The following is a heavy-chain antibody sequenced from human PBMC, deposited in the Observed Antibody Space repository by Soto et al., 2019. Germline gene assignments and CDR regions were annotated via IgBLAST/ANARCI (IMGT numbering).Heavy chain of an antibody. Sequence: LRLSCAASGFTFSSYAMSWVRQAPGKGLEWVSAISGSGGSTYYADSVKGRFTISRDNSKNTLYLQMNSLRAEDTAVYYCAKLLLYCSSTSCYFQSYYYYGMDVWGQGTTVTVSS. CDR1: GFTFSSYA. V-gene: IGHV3-23*01. CDR3: AKLLLYCSSTSCYFQSYYYYGMDV. D-gene: IGHD2-2*01. J-gene: IGHJ6*02. CDR2: ISGSGGST.